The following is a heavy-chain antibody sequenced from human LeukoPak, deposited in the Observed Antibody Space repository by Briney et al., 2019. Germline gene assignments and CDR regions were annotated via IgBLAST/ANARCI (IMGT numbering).Heavy chain of an antibody. J-gene: IGHJ4*02. D-gene: IGHD3-3*01. Sequence: GASVKVSCKASGGTFSSYAISWVRQAPGQGLEWMGGIIPIFGTANYAQEFQGRVTITADESTSTAYMELSSLRSEDTAVYYCARSSDYDFWSGYTIWGQGTLVTVSS. CDR2: IIPIFGTA. CDR3: ARSSDYDFWSGYTI. CDR1: GGTFSSYA. V-gene: IGHV1-69*13.